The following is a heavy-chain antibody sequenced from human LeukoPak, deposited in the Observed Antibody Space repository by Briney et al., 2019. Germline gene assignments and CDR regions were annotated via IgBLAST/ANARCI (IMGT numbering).Heavy chain of an antibody. D-gene: IGHD3-10*01. CDR1: GFTFDDYA. CDR3: AKDQGWFGELFYFDY. V-gene: IGHV3-9*01. J-gene: IGHJ4*02. Sequence: PGRSLRLSCAASGFTFDDYAMHWVRQAPGKGLDWVSGISWNSGSIGYADSVKGRFTISRDNAKNSLYLQMNSLRAEDTALYYCAKDQGWFGELFYFDYWGQGTLVTVSS. CDR2: ISWNSGSI.